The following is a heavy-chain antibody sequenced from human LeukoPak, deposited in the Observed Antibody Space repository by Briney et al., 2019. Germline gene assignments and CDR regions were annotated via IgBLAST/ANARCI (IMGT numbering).Heavy chain of an antibody. CDR1: GGSFSGYY. CDR2: INHSGST. CDR3: ARRSQYNWNDFFAFDY. D-gene: IGHD1-1*01. Sequence: SETLSLTCAVYGGSFSGYYWSWIRQPPGKGLEWIGEINHSGSTNYNSSLKSRVTISVDTSKNQFSLKLSSVTAADTAVYYCARRSQYNWNDFFAFDYWGQGTLVTVSS. J-gene: IGHJ4*02. V-gene: IGHV4-34*01.